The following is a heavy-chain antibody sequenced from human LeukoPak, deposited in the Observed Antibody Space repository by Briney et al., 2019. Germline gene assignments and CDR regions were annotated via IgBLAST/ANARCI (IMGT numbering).Heavy chain of an antibody. Sequence: PSETLSLTCTVSGGSISSSSYYWGGIRQPPGKGLEWIGNIYYSGSTYYSSSLKSRVIISVDTSKNQFSLKLSSVTAADTAVYYCARQTGSGLFILPGGQGTLVTVSS. CDR3: ARQTGSGLFILP. J-gene: IGHJ4*02. V-gene: IGHV4-39*07. CDR1: GGSISSSSYY. CDR2: IYYSGST. D-gene: IGHD3/OR15-3a*01.